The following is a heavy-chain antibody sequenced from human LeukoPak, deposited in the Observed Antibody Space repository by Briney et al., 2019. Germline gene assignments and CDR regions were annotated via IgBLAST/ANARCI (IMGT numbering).Heavy chain of an antibody. CDR2: IYHIGNT. CDR1: GGSISSGGYS. D-gene: IGHD6-6*01. CDR3: ARVKPSSSSLEYYFDY. J-gene: IGHJ4*02. Sequence: SETLSLTCAVSGGSISSGGYSWSWIRQSPGKGLEWIGCIYHIGNTYYNPFLKSRVTISLDRSKNQFSLKLSSVTAADTAVYYCARVKPSSSSLEYYFDYWGQGTLVTVSS. V-gene: IGHV4-30-2*06.